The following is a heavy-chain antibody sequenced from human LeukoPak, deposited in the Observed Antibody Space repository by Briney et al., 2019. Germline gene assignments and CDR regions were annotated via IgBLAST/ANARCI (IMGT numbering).Heavy chain of an antibody. V-gene: IGHV3-7*01. Sequence: PGGSLRLSCAASGFTFSSYWMSWVRQAPGKGLEWVANIKQDGSEKYYVDSVKGRFTISRDNAKNSLYLQMNSLRAEDTAVYYCARNFEDTAMGGSVDYWGQGTLVTVSS. CDR1: GFTFSSYW. J-gene: IGHJ4*02. CDR3: ARNFEDTAMGGSVDY. D-gene: IGHD5-18*01. CDR2: IKQDGSEK.